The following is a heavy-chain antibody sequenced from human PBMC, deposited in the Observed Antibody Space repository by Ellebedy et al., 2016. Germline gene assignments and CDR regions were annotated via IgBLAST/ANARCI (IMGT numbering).Heavy chain of an antibody. D-gene: IGHD1-26*01. Sequence: GGSLRLXCAASGFTFSSYAMSWVRQAPGKGLEWVSAISGSGGSTYYADSVKGRFTISRDNSKNTLYLQMNSLRAEDTAVYYCAKEWEEVGRPLVDHWGQGTLVTVSS. CDR1: GFTFSSYA. J-gene: IGHJ4*02. CDR2: ISGSGGST. CDR3: AKEWEEVGRPLVDH. V-gene: IGHV3-23*01.